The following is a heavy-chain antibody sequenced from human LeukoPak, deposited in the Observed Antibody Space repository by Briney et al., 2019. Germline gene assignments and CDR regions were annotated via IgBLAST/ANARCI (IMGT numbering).Heavy chain of an antibody. CDR1: GFTFSTYA. D-gene: IGHD5-12*01. J-gene: IGHJ4*02. V-gene: IGHV3-30*04. Sequence: GGSLRLSCAAPGFTFSTYAMHWVRQAPGEGLEWVATISHDGNYRYHADSVKGRFTISRDNAKNSLYLQMNSLRAEDTAVYYCARGGDSGYDYGYWGQGTLVTVSS. CDR2: ISHDGNYR. CDR3: ARGGDSGYDYGY.